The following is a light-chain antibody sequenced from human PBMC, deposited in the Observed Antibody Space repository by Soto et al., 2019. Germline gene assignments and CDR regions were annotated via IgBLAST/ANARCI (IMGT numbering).Light chain of an antibody. CDR3: QQYGSSPWT. CDR1: QSVSIN. J-gene: IGKJ1*01. CDR2: AAS. Sequence: EIKMAPSTDPPSLSPGEKATLSCRASQSVSINLVWHQQKPGQAPRLLIYAASRRATGIPDRFSGSGSGTDFTLTISRLEPEDFAVYYCQQYGSSPWTFGQGTKVDIK. V-gene: IGKV3-20*01.